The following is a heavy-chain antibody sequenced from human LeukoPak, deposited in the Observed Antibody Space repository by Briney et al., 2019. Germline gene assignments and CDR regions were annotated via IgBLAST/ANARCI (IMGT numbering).Heavy chain of an antibody. V-gene: IGHV3-23*01. J-gene: IGHJ3*02. CDR1: GFTFSTYA. CDR2: ISGSGGSA. Sequence: PGGSLRLSCAASGFTFSTYAMSWVRQAPGKGLEWVSAISGSGGSAYDADSVKGRFTISRDNSKNTLYLQMNSLRAEDTAVYYCAKIGGRGVNDAFDIWGQGTMVTVSS. D-gene: IGHD3-10*01. CDR3: AKIGGRGVNDAFDI.